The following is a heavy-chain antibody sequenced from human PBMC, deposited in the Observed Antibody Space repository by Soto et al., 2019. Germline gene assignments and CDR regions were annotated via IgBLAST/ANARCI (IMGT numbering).Heavy chain of an antibody. CDR2: IKQDGSEK. D-gene: IGHD3-3*01. CDR3: ARVNRILEWLLLDC. V-gene: IGHV3-7*01. CDR1: GFTFSSYW. Sequence: EVQLVESGGGLVQPGGSLRLSCAASGFTFSSYWMSWVRQAPGKGLEWVANIKQDGSEKYYVDSVKGRFTISRDNAKNSLYLKIISLRAEDTVVYYCARVNRILEWLLLDCWGQGTLGTVSS. J-gene: IGHJ4*02.